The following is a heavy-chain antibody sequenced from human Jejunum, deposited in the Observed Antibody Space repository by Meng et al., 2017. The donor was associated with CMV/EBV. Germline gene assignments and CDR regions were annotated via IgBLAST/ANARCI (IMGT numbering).Heavy chain of an antibody. D-gene: IGHD1-26*01. Sequence: GSIGSHYYYWGWIRQPPGEGLEWIGNIDYRGTTYYNPALRSRATMSVDTSRNQFSLRLSSVTAADTAVYYCATHEWEPKSDPMDYWGQGTLVTAPQ. J-gene: IGHJ4*02. CDR1: GSIGSHYYY. CDR2: IDYRGTT. V-gene: IGHV4-39*01. CDR3: ATHEWEPKSDPMDY.